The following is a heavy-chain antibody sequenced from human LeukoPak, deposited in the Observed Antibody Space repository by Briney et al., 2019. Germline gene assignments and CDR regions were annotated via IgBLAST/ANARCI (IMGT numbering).Heavy chain of an antibody. D-gene: IGHD6-13*01. J-gene: IGHJ4*01. V-gene: IGHV1-18*01. CDR1: GYTFTSHG. CDR3: ARWGNSNWWEHLGDH. CDR2: ISTSKGDT. Sequence: GASVKVSCKASGYTFTSHGVSWVRQAPGQGLEWMGWISTSKGDTKYAQKVQGRVTMTTDTSTSTAYMELRSLRSDDTAVYYCARWGNSNWWEHLGDHWGHGTLDTVSS.